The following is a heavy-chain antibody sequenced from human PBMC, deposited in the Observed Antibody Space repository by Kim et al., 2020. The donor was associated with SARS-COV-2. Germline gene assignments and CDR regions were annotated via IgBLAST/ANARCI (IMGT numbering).Heavy chain of an antibody. CDR1: GYSFTSYW. CDR3: ARLFRITMVRGVIGWFDP. J-gene: IGHJ5*02. D-gene: IGHD3-10*01. Sequence: GESLKISCKGSGYSFTSYWIGWVRQMPGKGLEWMGIIYPGDSDTRYSPSFQGQVTISADKSISTAYLQWSSLKASDTAMYYCARLFRITMVRGVIGWFDPWGQGTLVTVSS. CDR2: IYPGDSDT. V-gene: IGHV5-51*01.